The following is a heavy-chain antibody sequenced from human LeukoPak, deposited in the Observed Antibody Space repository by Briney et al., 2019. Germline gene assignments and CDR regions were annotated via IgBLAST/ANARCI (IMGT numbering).Heavy chain of an antibody. CDR3: ARDPGYSYGSYYGMDV. Sequence: GGSLRLSCAASGLTVSSNYMSWVRQARGKGLEGVSVIYSGGSTYYADSVKGRFTISRDNSKNTLYLQMNSLRAEDTAVYYCARDPGYSYGSYYGMDVWGQGTTVTVSS. CDR1: GLTVSSNY. J-gene: IGHJ6*02. V-gene: IGHV3-66*02. CDR2: IYSGGST. D-gene: IGHD5-18*01.